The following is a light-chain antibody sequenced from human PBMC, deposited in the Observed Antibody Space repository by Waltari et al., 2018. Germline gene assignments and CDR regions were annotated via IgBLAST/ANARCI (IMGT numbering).Light chain of an antibody. CDR2: DVT. CDR3: SAYTRSGTYV. CDR1: SSDVGGYKS. J-gene: IGLJ1*01. Sequence: QSALTQAASVSGSPGQSITISCTGTSSDVGGYKSVSWYQQHPGKAPKVLIYDVTTRPAGVSNRFSGSKSGNTASLTISGLQAEDEADYYCSAYTRSGTYVFGTGTKVTVL. V-gene: IGLV2-14*03.